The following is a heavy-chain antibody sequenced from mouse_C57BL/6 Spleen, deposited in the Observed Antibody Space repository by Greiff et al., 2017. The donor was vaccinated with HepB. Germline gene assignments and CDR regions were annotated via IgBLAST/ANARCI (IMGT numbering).Heavy chain of an antibody. CDR1: GYAFSSYW. D-gene: IGHD1-1*01. V-gene: IGHV1-80*01. CDR2: IYPGDGDT. J-gene: IGHJ4*01. CDR3: ARNYYGSSYVRAMDY. Sequence: QVQLQQSGAELVKPGASVKISCKASGYAFSSYWMNWVKQRPGKGLEWIGQIYPGDGDTNYNGKFKGKATLTADKSSSTAYMQLSSLTSEDSAVYYCARNYYGSSYVRAMDYWGQGTSVTVSS.